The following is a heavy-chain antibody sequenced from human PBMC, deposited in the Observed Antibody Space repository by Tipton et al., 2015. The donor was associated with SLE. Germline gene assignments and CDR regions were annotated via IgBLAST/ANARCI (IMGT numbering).Heavy chain of an antibody. J-gene: IGHJ6*03. D-gene: IGHD4-17*01. Sequence: TLSLTCTVSGGSVSSGSSSWSWIRQPPGKGLEWIGYIYYSGTANYNPSLKSRVTTSVDTSNNQFSLKLRSVTAADTAVYYCASVYGDNGNMDVWGKGTTVTVSS. CDR3: ASVYGDNGNMDV. CDR2: IYYSGTA. CDR1: GGSVSSGSSS. V-gene: IGHV4-61*01.